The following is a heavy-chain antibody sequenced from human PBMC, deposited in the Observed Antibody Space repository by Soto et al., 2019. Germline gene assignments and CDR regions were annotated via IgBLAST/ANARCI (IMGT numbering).Heavy chain of an antibody. CDR1: GGSITSSSHF. Sequence: SETLSLTCSASGGSITSSSHFWGWVRQPPGKGLEWIGNIYHSGNTYYNPSLKSRLTISVDTSKNHFSLMVDSVTAADTAVYYCARARFQVLYGKPYFDSWGQGTLVTVSS. J-gene: IGHJ4*02. V-gene: IGHV4-31*03. CDR2: IYHSGNT. D-gene: IGHD2-2*02. CDR3: ARARFQVLYGKPYFDS.